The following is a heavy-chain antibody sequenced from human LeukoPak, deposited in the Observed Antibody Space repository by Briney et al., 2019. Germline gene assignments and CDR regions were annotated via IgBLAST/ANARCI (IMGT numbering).Heavy chain of an antibody. CDR1: GGSFSGYY. D-gene: IGHD6-19*01. CDR2: INHSGST. V-gene: IGHV4-34*01. Sequence: SETLSLTCAVYGGSFSGYYWSWIRQPPGKGREWIGEINHSGSTNYNPSLKSRVTISVDTSKNQFSLKLSSVTAADTAVYYCARYGYSSGRLGYFQHWGQGTLVTVSS. J-gene: IGHJ1*01. CDR3: ARYGYSSGRLGYFQH.